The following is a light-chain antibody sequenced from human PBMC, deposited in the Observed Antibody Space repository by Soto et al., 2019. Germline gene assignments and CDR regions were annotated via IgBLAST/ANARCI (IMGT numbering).Light chain of an antibody. CDR3: LQDYNYPRT. CDR2: AAS. Sequence: IQMTQSPSSLSASVGDRVTIICRASPTISNYLNWYQQKPGKAPKLLIYAASSLQSGVPSRFSGSGSGTDFTLTISSLQPEDFATYYCLQDYNYPRTFGQGTKVDIK. J-gene: IGKJ1*01. CDR1: PTISNY. V-gene: IGKV1-6*01.